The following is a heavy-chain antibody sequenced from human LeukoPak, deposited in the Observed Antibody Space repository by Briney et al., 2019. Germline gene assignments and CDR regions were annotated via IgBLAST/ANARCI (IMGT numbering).Heavy chain of an antibody. V-gene: IGHV3-7*01. D-gene: IGHD3-22*01. CDR1: GFTFSTYW. Sequence: GGSLRLSCAGSGFTFSTYWMSWVRQAPGKELDWVANIKQDGTDKYYVDSVKGRFTISRDNAENLLYLQMNSLRAEDTAVYYCAREKLDTRGYVDYWGQGTLVTVSS. J-gene: IGHJ4*02. CDR3: AREKLDTRGYVDY. CDR2: IKQDGTDK.